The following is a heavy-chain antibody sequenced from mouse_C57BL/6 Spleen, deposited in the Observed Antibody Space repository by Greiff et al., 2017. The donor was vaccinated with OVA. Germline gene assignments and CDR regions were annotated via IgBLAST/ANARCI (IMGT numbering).Heavy chain of an antibody. CDR2: ISGGGGNT. V-gene: IGHV5-9*01. Sequence: EVKVVESGGGLVKPGGSLKLSCAASGFTFSSYTMSWVRQTPEKRLEWVATISGGGGNTYYPDSVKGRFTISRDNAKNTLYLQMSSLRSEDTALYYCARSYDYDAMDYWGQGTSVTVSS. CDR3: ARSYDYDAMDY. D-gene: IGHD6-5*01. J-gene: IGHJ4*01. CDR1: GFTFSSYT.